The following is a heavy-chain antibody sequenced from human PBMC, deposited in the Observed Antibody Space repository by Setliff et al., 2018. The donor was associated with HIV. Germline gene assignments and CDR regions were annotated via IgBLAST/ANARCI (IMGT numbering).Heavy chain of an antibody. D-gene: IGHD6-13*01. CDR2: ISSGGEIM. Sequence: GGSLRLSCAASGFTFSPYWMHWVRQAPGKGLVWVSRISSGGEIMFYADSVKGRFTISRDNSKNTLYLQMISLRADDTAVYYCARKGSSSRSQEYYYDFWGQGTLVTVSS. CDR3: ARKGSSSRSQEYYYDF. J-gene: IGHJ4*02. CDR1: GFTFSPYW. V-gene: IGHV3-74*01.